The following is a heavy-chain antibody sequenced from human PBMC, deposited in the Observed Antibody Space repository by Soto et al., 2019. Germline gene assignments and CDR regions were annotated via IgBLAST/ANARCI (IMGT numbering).Heavy chain of an antibody. CDR2: ISYDGSNK. V-gene: IGHV3-30*18. D-gene: IGHD3-22*01. CDR1: GFTFSSYG. CDR3: AKDHFDDSSGYYLYYYYYGMDV. Sequence: QVQLVESGGGVVQPGRSLRLSCAASGFTFSSYGINWVRQAPGKGLEWVAVISYDGSNKYYADSVKGRFTISRDKSKNTLYLQMNNLRAEDTAVYYCAKDHFDDSSGYYLYYYYYGMDVWGQGTTVTVTS. J-gene: IGHJ6*02.